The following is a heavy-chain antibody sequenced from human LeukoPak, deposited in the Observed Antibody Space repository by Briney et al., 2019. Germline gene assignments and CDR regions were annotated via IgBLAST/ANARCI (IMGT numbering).Heavy chain of an antibody. Sequence: PGGSLRLSCAASGFIFSDYGMHWVRQAPGKGLEWVAFTQYDGSNQFYADSVKGRFTISRDNGKNTLYLQMNSLGAEDTAVYYCAKDQAGAWGQGTRVTVSS. CDR2: TQYDGSNQ. V-gene: IGHV3-30*02. J-gene: IGHJ5*02. CDR1: GFIFSDYG. D-gene: IGHD1-26*01. CDR3: AKDQAGA.